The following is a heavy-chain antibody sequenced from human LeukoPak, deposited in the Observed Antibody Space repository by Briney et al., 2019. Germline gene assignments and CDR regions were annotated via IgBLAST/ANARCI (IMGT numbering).Heavy chain of an antibody. J-gene: IGHJ6*02. CDR1: GGTFSSYT. CDR3: ASREVVSPPGGYGMDA. Sequence: GASVKVSCKASGGTFSSYTISWVRQAPGQGLEWMGRIIPILGIANYAQKFQGRVTITADKSTSTAYMELSSLRSEDTAVYYCASREVVSPPGGYGMDAWGQGTTVTVSS. D-gene: IGHD4-23*01. CDR2: IIPILGIA. V-gene: IGHV1-69*02.